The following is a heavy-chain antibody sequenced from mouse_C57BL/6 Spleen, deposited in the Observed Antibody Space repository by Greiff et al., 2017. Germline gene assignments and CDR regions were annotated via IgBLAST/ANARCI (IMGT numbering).Heavy chain of an antibody. V-gene: IGHV3-6*01. J-gene: IGHJ3*01. CDR2: ISYDGSN. Sequence: EVKLMESGPGLVKPSQSLSLTCSVTGYSITSGYYWNWIRQFPGNKLEWMGYISYDGSNNYNPSLKNRISITRDTAKNQFFLKLNSVTTEDTATYYFARRSEGYGSSSAWFAYWGQGTLVTVSA. CDR3: ARRSEGYGSSSAWFAY. CDR1: GYSITSGYY. D-gene: IGHD1-1*01.